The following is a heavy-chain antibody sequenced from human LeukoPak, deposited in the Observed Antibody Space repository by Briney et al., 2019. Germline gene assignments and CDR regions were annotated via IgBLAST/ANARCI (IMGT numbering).Heavy chain of an antibody. J-gene: IGHJ4*02. CDR1: GFTLSSYW. V-gene: IGHV3-74*01. D-gene: IGHD3-9*01. CDR3: ARDFEAPSNC. Sequence: GGSLRLSCAASGFTLSSYWVHWVRQAPGEGLVWVSRINPDGSRTDYADSVKGRFTISRDNTKNTVDLQMNSLRAEDTAVYYCARDFEAPSNCWGQGTLVTVSS. CDR2: INPDGSRT.